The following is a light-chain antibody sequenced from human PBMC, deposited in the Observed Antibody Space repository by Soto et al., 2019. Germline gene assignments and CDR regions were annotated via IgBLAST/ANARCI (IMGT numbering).Light chain of an antibody. CDR3: QQYVGSPQT. V-gene: IGKV3-20*01. CDR2: AAS. J-gene: IGKJ2*01. Sequence: EIVLTQSPGTLSLSPGDRATLSCRASQSVWSSYLAWYQQKPGQAPRLLIYAASRRAPGIPDRFSGDGSGTEFTLTISRLEPEDFAVYYCQQYVGSPQTFGQGTKLEIK. CDR1: QSVWSSY.